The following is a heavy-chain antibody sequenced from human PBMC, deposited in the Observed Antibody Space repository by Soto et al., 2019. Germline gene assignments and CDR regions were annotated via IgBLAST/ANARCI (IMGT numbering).Heavy chain of an antibody. CDR1: GFTVSSNY. CDR2: VYSGGAT. CDR3: ARDHHDMVLSYGMDV. D-gene: IGHD3-10*01. V-gene: IGHV3-53*04. J-gene: IGHJ6*02. Sequence: GGSLRLSCAAFGFTVSSNYMTWVRLAPGKGLEWVSLVYSGGATHYADSVKGRFTISRHNSKNTLYLQMNSLRAEDTAVYYCARDHHDMVLSYGMDVWGQGTTVTVSS.